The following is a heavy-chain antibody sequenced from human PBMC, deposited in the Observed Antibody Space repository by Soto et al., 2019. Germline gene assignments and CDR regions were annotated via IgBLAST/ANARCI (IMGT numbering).Heavy chain of an antibody. CDR2: INHSGST. V-gene: IGHV4-34*01. Sequence: SETLSLTCAVYGGSFSGYYWSWIRQPPGKGLEWIGEINHSGSTNYNPSLKSRVTISVDTSKNQFSLKLSSVTAADTAVYYCARLLVPAAMTVYYYYYMDVWAKGPRSPSP. D-gene: IGHD2-2*01. CDR1: GGSFSGYY. CDR3: ARLLVPAAMTVYYYYYMDV. J-gene: IGHJ6*03.